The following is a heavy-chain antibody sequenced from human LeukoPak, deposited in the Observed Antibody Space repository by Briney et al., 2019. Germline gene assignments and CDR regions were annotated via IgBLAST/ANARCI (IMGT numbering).Heavy chain of an antibody. CDR3: ARDPSLRYFDWLSPFDY. CDR1: GGSFSGYY. V-gene: IGHV4-34*01. CDR2: INHSGST. Sequence: SSETLSLTCAVYGGSFSGYYWSWIRQPPGKGLEWIGEINHSGSTNYSPSLKSRVTISVDTSKNQFSLKLSSVTAADTAVYYCARDPSLRYFDWLSPFDYWGQGTLVTVSS. D-gene: IGHD3-9*01. J-gene: IGHJ4*02.